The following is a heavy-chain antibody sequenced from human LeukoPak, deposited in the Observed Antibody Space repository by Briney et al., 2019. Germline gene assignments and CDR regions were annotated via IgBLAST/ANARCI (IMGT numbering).Heavy chain of an antibody. CDR2: ISGSGGST. D-gene: IGHD3-16*02. CDR3: AKVTLTYYDYVWGSYRSDAFDI. Sequence: GGSLRLSCAASGFTFSSYAMSWVRQAPGKGLEWVSAISGSGGSTYYADSVKGRFTISRDNSKNTLYLQMNGLRAEDTAVYYCAKVTLTYYDYVWGSYRSDAFDIWGQGTMVTVSS. CDR1: GFTFSSYA. J-gene: IGHJ3*02. V-gene: IGHV3-23*01.